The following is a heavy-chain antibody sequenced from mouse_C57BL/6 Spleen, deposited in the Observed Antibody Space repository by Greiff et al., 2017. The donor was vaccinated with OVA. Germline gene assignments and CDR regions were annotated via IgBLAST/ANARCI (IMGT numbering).Heavy chain of an antibody. CDR1: GYTFTSYW. Sequence: QVQLQQPGAELVKPGASVKLSCKASGYTFTSYWMHWVKQRPGRGLEWIGRIDTNSGGTKYNEKFKSKATLTVDKPSSTAYMQLSSLTSEDSAVYYCARLDYDYGYYAIDYWGQGTSVTVSS. CDR3: ARLDYDYGYYAIDY. D-gene: IGHD2-4*01. J-gene: IGHJ4*01. CDR2: IDTNSGGT. V-gene: IGHV1-72*01.